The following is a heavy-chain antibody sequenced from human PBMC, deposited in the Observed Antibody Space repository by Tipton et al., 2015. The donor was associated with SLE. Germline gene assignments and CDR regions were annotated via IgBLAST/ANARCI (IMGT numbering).Heavy chain of an antibody. J-gene: IGHJ4*02. V-gene: IGHV3-9*01. CDR2: ISWNSGSL. CDR3: AKDRGLTASGSGSYSH. CDR1: GFSFDDYA. Sequence: QLVQSGGGLVQPGRSLRLSCAASGFSFDDYAMHWVRQAPGKGLQWVSGISWNSGSLDYADSVKGRFTISRDNAKNSLYLQMNSLRAEDTALYYCAKDRGLTASGSGSYSHWGRGTLVTVAS. D-gene: IGHD3-10*01.